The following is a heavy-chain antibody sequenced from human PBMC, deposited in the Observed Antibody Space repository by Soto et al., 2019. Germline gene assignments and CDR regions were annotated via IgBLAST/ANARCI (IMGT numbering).Heavy chain of an antibody. CDR2: IIPILGIA. CDR1: GGTFSSYT. V-gene: IGHV1-69*02. CDR3: ARGIVVVPAAKAGDAFDI. Sequence: QVQLVQSGAEVKKPGSSVTVSCKASGGTFSSYTISWVRQAPGQGLEWMGRIIPILGIANYAQKFQGRVTITADKSTSTAYMELSSLRSEDTAVYYCARGIVVVPAAKAGDAFDIWGQGTMVTVSS. D-gene: IGHD2-2*01. J-gene: IGHJ3*02.